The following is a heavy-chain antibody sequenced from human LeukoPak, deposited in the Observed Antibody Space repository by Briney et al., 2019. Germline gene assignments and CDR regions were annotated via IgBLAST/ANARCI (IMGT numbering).Heavy chain of an antibody. Sequence: PGGSLRLSCAASGFTFSSYGMHWVRQAPGKGLEWVSAISGSGGSTYYADSVKGRFTISRDNSKNTLYLQMNSLRAEDTAVYYCANARWRTCFDYWGQGTLVTVSS. D-gene: IGHD4-23*01. CDR2: ISGSGGST. J-gene: IGHJ4*02. V-gene: IGHV3-23*01. CDR1: GFTFSSYG. CDR3: ANARWRTCFDY.